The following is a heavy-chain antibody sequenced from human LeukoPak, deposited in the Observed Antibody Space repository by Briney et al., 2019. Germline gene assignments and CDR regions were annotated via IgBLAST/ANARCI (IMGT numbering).Heavy chain of an antibody. V-gene: IGHV3-30*02. CDR1: GFTFSSYG. J-gene: IGHJ4*02. CDR2: IRYDGSNK. Sequence: PGGSLRLSCAASGFTFSSYGMHWVRQAPGKGLEWVAFIRYDGSNKYYADFVKGRFTISRDNSKNTLYLQMNSLRAEDTAVYYCASTDYYGSGRDYYFDYWGQGTLVTVSS. CDR3: ASTDYYGSGRDYYFDY. D-gene: IGHD3-10*01.